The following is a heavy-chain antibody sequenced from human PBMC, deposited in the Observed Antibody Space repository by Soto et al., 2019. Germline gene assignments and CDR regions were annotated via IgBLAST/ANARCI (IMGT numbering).Heavy chain of an antibody. CDR2: MNPNSGNT. CDR1: GYTYTSYD. J-gene: IGHJ6*03. Sequence: GASVKVSCEASGYTYTSYDINWVRQATGQGLEWMGWMNPNSGNTGYAQKFQGRVTMTRNTSISTAYMELSSLRSEDTAVYYCARVLYGDYRVRSHYYYYYMDVWGKGTTVTVSS. CDR3: ARVLYGDYRVRSHYYYYYMDV. D-gene: IGHD4-17*01. V-gene: IGHV1-8*01.